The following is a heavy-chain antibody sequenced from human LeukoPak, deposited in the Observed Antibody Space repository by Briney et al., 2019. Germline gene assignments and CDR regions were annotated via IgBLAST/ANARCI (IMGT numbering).Heavy chain of an antibody. CDR2: ISNNGGYT. CDR3: ARGPAGELLAYFDY. Sequence: GGSLRLSCAASGFTFSSSAMSWVRQAPGKGLEWVSAISNNGGYTYYADSVQGRFTISRDNSKSTLCLQMNSLRAEDTAVYYCARGPAGELLAYFDYWGQGTLVTVSS. V-gene: IGHV3-23*01. CDR1: GFTFSSSA. J-gene: IGHJ4*02. D-gene: IGHD1-26*01.